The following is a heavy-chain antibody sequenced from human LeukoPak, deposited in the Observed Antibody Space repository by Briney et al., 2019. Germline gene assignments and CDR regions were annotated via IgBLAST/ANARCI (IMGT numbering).Heavy chain of an antibody. CDR1: GGSISSYY. CDR2: IYHSGST. J-gene: IGHJ4*02. V-gene: IGHV4-59*01. D-gene: IGHD1-1*01. CDR3: ARDQFGTTTFDY. Sequence: SETLSLTCTVSGGSISSYYWSWIRQPPGKGLEWIGYIYHSGSTNYNPSLKSRVTISVDTSKNQFSLKLSSVTAADTAVYYCARDQFGTTTFDYWGQGTLVTVSS.